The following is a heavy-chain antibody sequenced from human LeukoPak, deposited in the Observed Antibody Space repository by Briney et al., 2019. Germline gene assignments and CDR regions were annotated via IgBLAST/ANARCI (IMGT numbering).Heavy chain of an antibody. CDR3: ARRHSNGYYLS. J-gene: IGHJ5*02. CDR2: ISWNSDTI. D-gene: IGHD3-22*01. CDR1: GFSFDDYA. V-gene: IGHV3-9*01. Sequence: GGSLRLSCAASGFSFDDYAMHWVRQTPGKGLEWVSGISWNSDTIAYADSVKGRFTISRDNAKNSMCLQMNSLRAEDTALYYCARRHSNGYYLSWGQGTLVTVSS.